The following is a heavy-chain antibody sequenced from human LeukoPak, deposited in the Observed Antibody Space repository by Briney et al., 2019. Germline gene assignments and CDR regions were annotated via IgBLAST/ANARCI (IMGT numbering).Heavy chain of an antibody. V-gene: IGHV3-11*01. CDR1: GFTFSDYY. CDR3: ARVYNWNYPDAFDI. J-gene: IGHJ3*02. Sequence: GGSLRLSCAASGFTFSDYYMSWIRQAPGKGLEWVSYISSSGSTIYYADSVKGRFTISRDNAKNSLYLQMNSLRAEDTAVYYCARVYNWNYPDAFDIWGQGTMVTVSS. CDR2: ISSSGSTI. D-gene: IGHD1-7*01.